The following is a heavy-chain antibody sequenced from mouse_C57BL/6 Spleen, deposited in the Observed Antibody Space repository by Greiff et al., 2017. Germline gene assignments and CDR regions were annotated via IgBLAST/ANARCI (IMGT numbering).Heavy chain of an antibody. V-gene: IGHV1-82*01. CDR3: AWSGEYGDGAGGFDY. Sequence: QVQLQQSGPELVKPGASVKISCKASGYAFSSSWMNWVKQRPGKGLEWIGRIYPGDGDTNYNGKFKGKATLTADKSSSTAYMQLSSLTSEDSAVYFCAWSGEYGDGAGGFDYWGQGTLVTVSA. CDR2: IYPGDGDT. J-gene: IGHJ3*01. D-gene: IGHD2-13*01. CDR1: GYAFSSSW.